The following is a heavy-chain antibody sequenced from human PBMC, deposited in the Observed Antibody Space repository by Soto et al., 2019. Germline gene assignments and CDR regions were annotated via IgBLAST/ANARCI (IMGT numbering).Heavy chain of an antibody. CDR3: ASVTTIWSN. Sequence: QVQVVQSGAEVKEPGASVKVSCKASGYSSSNYYTHWVRQAPGQGLEWMGIVNPYGASSNSAQSFQGRVTLTRDTSTNTDYMDLSRLTSDDTAVYYCASVTTIWSNWGQGTLVTVSS. D-gene: IGHD2-21*02. V-gene: IGHV1-46*01. CDR1: GYSSSNYY. J-gene: IGHJ4*02. CDR2: VNPYGASS.